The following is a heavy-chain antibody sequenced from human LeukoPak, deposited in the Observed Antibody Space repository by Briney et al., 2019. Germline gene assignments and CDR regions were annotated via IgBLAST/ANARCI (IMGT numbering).Heavy chain of an antibody. V-gene: IGHV4-39*01. Sequence: SETLSLTCTVSGGSISSSSYYWGWIRQPPGKGLEWIGSIYYSGSTYYNPSLKSRVTISVDTSKNQFSLKLSSVTAADTAVYYCARHGPMGLGLNWFDPWGQGTLVTVSS. CDR2: IYYSGST. CDR3: ARHGPMGLGLNWFDP. J-gene: IGHJ5*02. CDR1: GGSISSSSYY.